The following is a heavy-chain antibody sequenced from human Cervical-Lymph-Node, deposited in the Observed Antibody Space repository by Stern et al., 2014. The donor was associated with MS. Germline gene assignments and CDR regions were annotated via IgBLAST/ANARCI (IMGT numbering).Heavy chain of an antibody. J-gene: IGHJ4*02. CDR2: IMSGGSYI. D-gene: IGHD4-23*01. Sequence: EVQLVESGGGLVKPGGSLRLSCAASGFTFSSYSMNWVRQAPGKGLEWVASIMSGGSYIYYADSLKGRFTISRDNAKNSLYLQMNSLRAEDTAVYYCARGRGGNYRYYFDYWGQGTLVTVSS. CDR1: GFTFSSYS. V-gene: IGHV3-21*01. CDR3: ARGRGGNYRYYFDY.